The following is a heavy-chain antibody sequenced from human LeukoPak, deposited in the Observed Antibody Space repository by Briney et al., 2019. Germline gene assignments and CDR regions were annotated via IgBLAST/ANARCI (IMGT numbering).Heavy chain of an antibody. D-gene: IGHD3-9*01. Sequence: SQTLSLTCTVSGDSISSGGHYWSWIRQHPGKGLKWIGYIYYTATTYYNPSLKSRVTISLDTSKKQFSLKLRSVTAADTAVYYCARTVSGYHLDYWGQGTLVTVSS. V-gene: IGHV4-31*03. CDR3: ARTVSGYHLDY. CDR2: IYYTATT. CDR1: GDSISSGGHY. J-gene: IGHJ4*02.